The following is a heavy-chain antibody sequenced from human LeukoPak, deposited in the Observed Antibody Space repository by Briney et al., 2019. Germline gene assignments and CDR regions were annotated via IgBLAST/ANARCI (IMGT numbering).Heavy chain of an antibody. Sequence: ASVKVSCKVSGYTLTELSMHWVRQAPGKGLEWMGGFDPEDGETIYAQKFQGRVTMTEDTSTDTAYMELSSLRSEDTAAYYCATGRRYSSSWYFGGMDVWGQGTTVTVSS. CDR3: ATGRRYSSSWYFGGMDV. CDR1: GYTLTELS. CDR2: FDPEDGET. J-gene: IGHJ6*02. D-gene: IGHD6-13*01. V-gene: IGHV1-24*01.